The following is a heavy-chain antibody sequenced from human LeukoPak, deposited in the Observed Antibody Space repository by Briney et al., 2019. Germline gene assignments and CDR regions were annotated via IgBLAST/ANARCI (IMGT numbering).Heavy chain of an antibody. CDR2: IYYSGST. V-gene: IGHV4-59*08. CDR1: GGSISSYY. J-gene: IGHJ4*02. D-gene: IGHD7-27*01. CDR3: ARTGEAGYFDY. Sequence: SETLSLTCTVSGGSISSYYWSWIRQPPGKGLEWIGYIYYSGSTNYNPSLKSRVTISVDTSKNQFSLKLSSVTAADTAVYYCARTGEAGYFDYWGQGTLVTVSS.